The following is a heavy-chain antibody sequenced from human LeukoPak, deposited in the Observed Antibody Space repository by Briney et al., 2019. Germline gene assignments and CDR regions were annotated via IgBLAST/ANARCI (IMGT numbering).Heavy chain of an antibody. CDR1: GGTFSSYA. CDR3: ARDARIAARRKVLNWFDP. CDR2: INPNSGGT. Sequence: GASVKVSCKASGGTFSSYAISWVRQAPGQGLEWMGWINPNSGGTNYAQKFQGRVTMTRDTSISTAYMELSRLRSDDTAVYYCARDARIAARRKVLNWFDPWGQGTLVTVSS. D-gene: IGHD6-6*01. J-gene: IGHJ5*02. V-gene: IGHV1-2*02.